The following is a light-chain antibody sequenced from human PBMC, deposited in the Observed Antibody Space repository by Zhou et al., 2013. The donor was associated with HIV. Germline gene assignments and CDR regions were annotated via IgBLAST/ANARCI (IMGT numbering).Light chain of an antibody. CDR1: QSVTDSY. Sequence: EIVLTQSPGTLSLSPGERATLTCRASQSVTDSYLAWYQQKPGQAPRLLIYSASNRATGVPDRFSGSGSWTEFTLTISSMQSEDFAVYYCQHYNSWPTTFGQGTKLEIK. V-gene: IGKV3-20*01. CDR2: SAS. CDR3: QHYNSWPTT. J-gene: IGKJ2*01.